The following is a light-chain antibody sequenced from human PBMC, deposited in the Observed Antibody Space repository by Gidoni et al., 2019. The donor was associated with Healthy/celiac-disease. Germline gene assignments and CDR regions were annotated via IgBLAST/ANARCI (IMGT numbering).Light chain of an antibody. CDR2: EVS. CDR3: SSYAGSNNLV. V-gene: IGLV2-8*01. J-gene: IGLJ3*02. Sequence: QSARTQPPSASGSPGQAVTISCTGTSSDVGGYNYVTWYQQHPGQAPKLMIYEVSKRPSGVPDRFSGSKSGNTASLTVSGLQAEDEADYSCSSYAGSNNLVFGGGTKLTVL. CDR1: SSDVGGYNY.